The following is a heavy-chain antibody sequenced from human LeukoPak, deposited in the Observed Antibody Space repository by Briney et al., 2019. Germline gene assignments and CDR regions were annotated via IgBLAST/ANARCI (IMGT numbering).Heavy chain of an antibody. D-gene: IGHD6-19*01. J-gene: IGHJ4*02. CDR3: ARGSTKRIAVAGYYFDY. CDR1: GGSISSSNW. Sequence: PSQTLSLTCAVSGGSISSSNWWSWVRQPPGKGLEWIGEVYHSGSTNYNPSLKSRVTISVDKSKNQFSLKLSSVTAADTAVYYCARGSTKRIAVAGYYFDYWGQGTLVTVSS. V-gene: IGHV4-4*02. CDR2: VYHSGST.